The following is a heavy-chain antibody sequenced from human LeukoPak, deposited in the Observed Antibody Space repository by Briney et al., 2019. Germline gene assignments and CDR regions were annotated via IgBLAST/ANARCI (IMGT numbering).Heavy chain of an antibody. CDR3: ARDLAYSRLDY. V-gene: IGHV3-7*01. J-gene: IGHJ4*02. CDR2: INPDGNKK. Sequence: GALQPPCAVSGITFYRPWVGWVPPASGEGVGWVAGINPDGNKKYSADSVKGRFTISRDNAENSLYLQMNSLRVEDTAFYYCARDLAYSRLDYWGQGMLVTVSS. CDR1: GITFYRPW. D-gene: IGHD5-18*01.